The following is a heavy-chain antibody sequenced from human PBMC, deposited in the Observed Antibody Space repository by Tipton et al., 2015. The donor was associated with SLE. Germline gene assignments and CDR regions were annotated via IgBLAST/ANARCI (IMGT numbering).Heavy chain of an antibody. V-gene: IGHV3-15*01. CDR2: IKSKTAGGTT. J-gene: IGHJ3*01. D-gene: IGHD3/OR15-3a*01. CDR3: TTGRTL. CDR1: GFSFSNAW. Sequence: SLRLSCTASGFSFSNAWMSWVRQAAGKGLKWVGRIKSKTAGGTTDYAAPVKGRFSISRDDSKDTLYLQMDSLKTEDTAVYYCTTGRTLWGQGTLVGVSS.